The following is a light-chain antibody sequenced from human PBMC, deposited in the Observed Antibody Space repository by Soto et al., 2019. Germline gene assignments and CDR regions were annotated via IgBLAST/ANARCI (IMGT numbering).Light chain of an antibody. Sequence: QSVLTQPPSVSGAPGQRVTISCTGSSSNTGANYDVHWYQQLPGTAPKLLIQGNTNRPSGVPDRFSGSKSGTSASLAITGLQAEDEADYYCQSYDSSLNGCVFGGGTKLTVL. J-gene: IGLJ3*02. CDR3: QSYDSSLNGCV. CDR1: SSNTGANYD. V-gene: IGLV1-40*01. CDR2: GNT.